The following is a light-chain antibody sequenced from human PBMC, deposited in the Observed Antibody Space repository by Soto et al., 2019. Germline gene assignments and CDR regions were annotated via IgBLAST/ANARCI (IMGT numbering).Light chain of an antibody. V-gene: IGLV2-14*03. Sequence: QSVLIQPSSVSGSPGQSIAISCAGTISDVGTYDYVSWYQQHPNRAPKLMIYEVRNRPSGVSNRFSGSKSVNTATLTISGLQAEDEADYYCSSHTITNTRVFGTGTKVTVL. CDR2: EVR. CDR1: ISDVGTYDY. J-gene: IGLJ1*01. CDR3: SSHTITNTRV.